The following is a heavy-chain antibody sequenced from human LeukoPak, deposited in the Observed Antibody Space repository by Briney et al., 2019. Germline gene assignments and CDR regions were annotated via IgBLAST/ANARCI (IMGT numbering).Heavy chain of an antibody. V-gene: IGHV1-69*06. CDR2: IIPIFGTA. CDR3: ARARTGPFDY. D-gene: IGHD3/OR15-3a*01. Sequence: SVKVSCKASGGTFSSYAISWERQAPGQGLAWMGRIIPIFGTANYAQKFQGRVTITADKSTSTAYMELSSLRSEDTAVYYCARARTGPFDYWGQGTLVTVSS. J-gene: IGHJ4*02. CDR1: GGTFSSYA.